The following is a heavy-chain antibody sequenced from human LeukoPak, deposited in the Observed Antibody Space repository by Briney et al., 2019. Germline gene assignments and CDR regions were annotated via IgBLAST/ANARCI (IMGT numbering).Heavy chain of an antibody. Sequence: RSSETLSLTCTVSGGSMGRTSYYWSWIRQPPGKGLEWIGNIYYSGSANYNPSLKSRVTISVDTSKNQFSLKLSSVTAADTAVYYCARSIRDGYNYIAPHFDYWGQGTLVTVSS. J-gene: IGHJ4*02. D-gene: IGHD5-24*01. CDR3: ARSIRDGYNYIAPHFDY. V-gene: IGHV4-61*01. CDR1: GGSMGRTSYY. CDR2: IYYSGSA.